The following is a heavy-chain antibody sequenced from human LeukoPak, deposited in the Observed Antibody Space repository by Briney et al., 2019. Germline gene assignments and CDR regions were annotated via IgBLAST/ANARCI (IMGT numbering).Heavy chain of an antibody. V-gene: IGHV4-38-2*02. CDR1: GYSISSGYY. D-gene: IGHD2-15*01. CDR2: IYQSGST. Sequence: SETLSLTCTVSGYSISSGYYWGWIRQPPGKGLEWIGSIYQSGSTYYNPSLKSRVTISVDTSKNQFSLKLSSVTAADTAVYYCAREGLSPIVVVAAIAPFDPWGQGTLVTVSS. CDR3: AREGLSPIVVVAAIAPFDP. J-gene: IGHJ5*02.